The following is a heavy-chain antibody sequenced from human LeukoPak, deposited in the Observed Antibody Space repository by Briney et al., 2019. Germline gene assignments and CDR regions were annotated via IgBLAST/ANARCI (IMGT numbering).Heavy chain of an antibody. V-gene: IGHV3-23*01. J-gene: IGHJ4*02. CDR1: GFTFSTYA. Sequence: PGGSLRLSCAASGFTFSTYAMSWVRRAPGKGLEWVSAISSSGRYTYYADSVKGRFTISRDNSKNTLCLQMNSLRAEDTAVYYCARTGSTVTMLYPFDHWGQGTLVTVSS. D-gene: IGHD4-17*01. CDR3: ARTGSTVTMLYPFDH. CDR2: ISSSGRYT.